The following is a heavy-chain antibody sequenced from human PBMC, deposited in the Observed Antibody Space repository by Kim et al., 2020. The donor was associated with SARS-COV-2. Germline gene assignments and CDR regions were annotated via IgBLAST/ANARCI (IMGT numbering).Heavy chain of an antibody. CDR1: GFTFSTYW. Sequence: GGSLRLSCAASGFTFSTYWMSWVRQAPGKGLEWVANIKQDGSEEYYVDSVKGRFTISRDNAKNSLYLQMNSLRAEDTALYYCARGGNTSWSENALDIWGQGTMVTVSS. CDR2: IKQDGSEE. D-gene: IGHD2-2*01. V-gene: IGHV3-7*03. CDR3: ARGGNTSWSENALDI. J-gene: IGHJ3*02.